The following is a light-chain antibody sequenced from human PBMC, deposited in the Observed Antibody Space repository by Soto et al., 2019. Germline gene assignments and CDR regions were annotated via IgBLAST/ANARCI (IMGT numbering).Light chain of an antibody. Sequence: EIVLTQSPGTLSLSPGETATLSCRASQSFISSYLAWYQQKPGQAPRLLVYGSYHRATGIADRFSGSGSGTDFTLTISRLEPEDFAVYYCQQYSSSYDTSLYTFGQGTKVDI. CDR2: GSY. CDR1: QSFISSY. V-gene: IGKV3-20*01. J-gene: IGKJ2*01. CDR3: QQYSSSYDTSLYT.